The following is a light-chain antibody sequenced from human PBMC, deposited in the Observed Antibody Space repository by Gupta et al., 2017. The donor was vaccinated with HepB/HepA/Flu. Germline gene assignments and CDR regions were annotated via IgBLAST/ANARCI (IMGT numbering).Light chain of an antibody. J-gene: IGKJ5*01. CDR2: DAS. Sequence: EIVLTQSPATLSLSPGEKATLSCRASQSVGSYLAWYQQKPGQAPRLLINDASNRATGIPARFSGSGSGTDFTLTINSLEPEDFAIYYCQQRSEWPIAFGQGTRLEIK. CDR3: QQRSEWPIA. V-gene: IGKV3-11*01. CDR1: QSVGSY.